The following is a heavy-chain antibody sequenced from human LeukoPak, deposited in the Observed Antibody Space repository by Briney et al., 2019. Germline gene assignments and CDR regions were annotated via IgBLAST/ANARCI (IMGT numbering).Heavy chain of an antibody. V-gene: IGHV1-3*01. CDR3: ARDTNTIFVTYFDY. CDR1: GYTFTGYA. Sequence: ASVKVSCKASGYTFTGYAMHWVRQAPGQRLEWMGWINAGNGNTKYSQKFQGRVTITRDTSASTAYMELSSLRSEDTAVYYCARDTNTIFVTYFDYWGQGTLVTVSS. J-gene: IGHJ4*02. D-gene: IGHD3-3*01. CDR2: INAGNGNT.